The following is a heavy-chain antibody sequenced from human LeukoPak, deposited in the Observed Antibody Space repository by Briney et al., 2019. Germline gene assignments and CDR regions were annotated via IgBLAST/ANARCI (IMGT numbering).Heavy chain of an antibody. CDR1: GYSISSVDY. CDR2: LYHSGSM. Sequence: SETLSLTCSVSGYSISSVDYWGWIRQPPGKGLEWIGSLYHSGSMYYNPSLKSRVTMSLDTSKNQFSLKLSSVTAADTAVYYCARVQYFDNGGYWNLDYWGQGTLVTVSS. D-gene: IGHD3-22*01. J-gene: IGHJ4*02. CDR3: ARVQYFDNGGYWNLDY. V-gene: IGHV4-38-2*02.